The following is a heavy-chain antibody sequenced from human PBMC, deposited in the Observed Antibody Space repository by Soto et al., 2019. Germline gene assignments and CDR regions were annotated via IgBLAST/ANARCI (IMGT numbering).Heavy chain of an antibody. V-gene: IGHV5-51*01. Sequence: PGESLKISCKGSGYSFTSYWIGWVRQMPGKGLEWMGIIYPGDSDTRYSPSFQGQVTISADKSISTAYLQWSSLKASDTAMYYCARQFRSNWNYWRYYYYGMDVWGQGTTVTVSS. CDR3: ARQFRSNWNYWRYYYYGMDV. J-gene: IGHJ6*02. D-gene: IGHD1-7*01. CDR2: IYPGDSDT. CDR1: GYSFTSYW.